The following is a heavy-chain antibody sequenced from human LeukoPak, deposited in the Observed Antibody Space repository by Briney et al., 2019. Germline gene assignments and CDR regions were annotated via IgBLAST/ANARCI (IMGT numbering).Heavy chain of an antibody. CDR3: ARAPFLESSEPFDY. CDR1: GGSISSRSYY. CDR2: IYYSGST. Sequence: SETLSLTCTVSGGSISSRSYYWGWIRQPPGKGLEWIGNIYYSGSTYYHPSLKSRVTISVDTSKNQFSLNLSSVTAADTAVYYCARAPFLESSEPFDYWGQRTLVTVSS. V-gene: IGHV4-39*01. D-gene: IGHD3-3*01. J-gene: IGHJ4*02.